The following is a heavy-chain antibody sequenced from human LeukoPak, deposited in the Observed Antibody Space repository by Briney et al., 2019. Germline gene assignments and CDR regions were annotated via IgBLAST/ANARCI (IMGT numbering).Heavy chain of an antibody. CDR2: IHPNSGGT. D-gene: IGHD6-19*01. J-gene: IGHJ1*01. CDR3: ARLAAVPG. V-gene: IGHV1-2*02. CDR1: GYTFTDYY. Sequence: GASVKVSCKASGYTFTDYYLHWVRQAPGQGLEWMGWIHPNSGGTNYAQKFQGRVAMTRDTSISTAYMELSSLRSDDTAVNYCARLAAVPGWGQGTLVTVSS.